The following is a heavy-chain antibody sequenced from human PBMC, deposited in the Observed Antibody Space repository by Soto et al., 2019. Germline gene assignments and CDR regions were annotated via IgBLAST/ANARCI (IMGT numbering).Heavy chain of an antibody. CDR1: GFTFSSYA. CDR3: AKRAASPAYYYGSGSYYDY. CDR2: ISGSGGST. V-gene: IGHV3-23*01. J-gene: IGHJ4*02. Sequence: GGSLRLSCAASGFTFSSYAMSWVRQAPGKGLEWVSAISGSGGSTYYADSVKDRFTISRDNSKNKLYLQMNSLRAEDMAVYYCAKRAASPAYYYGSGSYYDYWGQGTLVTVSP. D-gene: IGHD3-10*01.